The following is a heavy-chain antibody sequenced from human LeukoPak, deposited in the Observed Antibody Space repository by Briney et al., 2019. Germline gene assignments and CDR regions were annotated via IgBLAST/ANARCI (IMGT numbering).Heavy chain of an antibody. Sequence: GGSLRLSCAASGFTFSSYSMNWVRQAPGKGLEWVSYISSSSSTIYYADSVKDRFTISRDNSKNTLYLQMNSLRAEDTAVYYCARASMAAAGYYFDYWGQGTLVTVSS. CDR3: ARASMAAAGYYFDY. CDR1: GFTFSSYS. CDR2: ISSSSSTI. J-gene: IGHJ4*02. D-gene: IGHD6-13*01. V-gene: IGHV3-48*01.